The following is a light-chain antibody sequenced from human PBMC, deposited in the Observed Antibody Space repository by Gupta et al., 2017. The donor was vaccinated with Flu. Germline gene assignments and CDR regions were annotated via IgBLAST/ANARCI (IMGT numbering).Light chain of an antibody. CDR3: SSYTSHGTYV. V-gene: IGLV2-14*01. Sequence: SINLTCTGTISDVGSYNVVSWHQQHPGKAHKLIIDEVSNRPAGVANPFSGSKSGNTAALTISVPKEEDEDDYYYSSYTSHGTYVFGTGTTVTVL. CDR1: ISDVGSYNV. CDR2: EVS. J-gene: IGLJ1*01.